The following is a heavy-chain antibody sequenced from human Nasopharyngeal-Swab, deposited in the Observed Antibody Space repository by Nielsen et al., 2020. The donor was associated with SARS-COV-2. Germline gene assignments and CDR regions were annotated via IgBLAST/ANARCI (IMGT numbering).Heavy chain of an antibody. V-gene: IGHV3-74*01. CDR2: MNSDGSRT. Sequence: GESLKISCAASGFTFDDYAMHWVRQAPGEGLVWVSRMNSDGSRTNYADSVKGRFPISRDNAKKTLYLQMNSLRAEDTAVYYCARVDVHDAFDIWGQGTMVTVSS. CDR3: ARVDVHDAFDI. J-gene: IGHJ3*02. CDR1: GFTFDDYA. D-gene: IGHD3-16*01.